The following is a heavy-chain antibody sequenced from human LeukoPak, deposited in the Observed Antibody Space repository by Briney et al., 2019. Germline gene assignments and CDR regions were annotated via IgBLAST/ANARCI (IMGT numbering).Heavy chain of an antibody. CDR1: GASLSSYY. D-gene: IGHD4-11*01. CDR2: IYTSGST. CDR3: ARDRDDYSNYGATDWYFDL. Sequence: PPETLSLTCTVSGASLSSYYWSCIRQPAGKGLEGIGRIYTSGSTNYNTSLKSRVTMSVDTSKNQFYLKLSPVTAADTAVYYCARDRDDYSNYGATDWYFDLWGRGTLVTVSS. J-gene: IGHJ2*01. V-gene: IGHV4-4*07.